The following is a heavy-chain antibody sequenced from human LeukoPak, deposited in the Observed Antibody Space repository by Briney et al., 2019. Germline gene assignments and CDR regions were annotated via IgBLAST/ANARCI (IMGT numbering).Heavy chain of an antibody. V-gene: IGHV3-33*06. Sequence: PGGSLRLSCAPSGFTFSHYGMHWVRQAPGKGLEWVAVIWSDGSNRFYADSVKGRFTMSRDDSRDTVYLQMDRLTAEDTAVYYCAKDAQRGFDYSNSLENWGQGTLVIVSS. CDR2: IWSDGSNR. J-gene: IGHJ4*02. CDR3: AKDAQRGFDYSNSLEN. D-gene: IGHD4-11*01. CDR1: GFTFSHYG.